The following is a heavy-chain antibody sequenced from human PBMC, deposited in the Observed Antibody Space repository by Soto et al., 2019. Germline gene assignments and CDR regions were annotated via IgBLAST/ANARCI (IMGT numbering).Heavy chain of an antibody. CDR1: GFDFSRYS. V-gene: IGHV3-64D*06. D-gene: IGHD3-22*01. J-gene: IGHJ4*02. Sequence: GGSLRLSCSASGFDFSRYSMHWARQAPGKGLEFVSVIRNNGVSTYYADSVKGRFTISRDNSKNTLSLQMRSLRPEDTAVYYCVKGGTSVSSAGFDFWGLGTLVTVSS. CDR3: VKGGTSVSSAGFDF. CDR2: IRNNGVST.